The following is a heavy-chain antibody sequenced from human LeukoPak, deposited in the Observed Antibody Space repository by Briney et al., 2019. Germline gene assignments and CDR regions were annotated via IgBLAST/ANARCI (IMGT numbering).Heavy chain of an antibody. Sequence: GGSLRLSCAASGFTFSSYSMNWVRQAPGKGLEWVSSMSSSSSYIYYADSVKGRFTISRDNAKNSLYLQMNSLRAEDTAVYYCARDSYYYDSSGSGYWGQGTLVTVSS. J-gene: IGHJ4*02. D-gene: IGHD3-22*01. CDR3: ARDSYYYDSSGSGY. CDR1: GFTFSSYS. V-gene: IGHV3-21*01. CDR2: MSSSSSYI.